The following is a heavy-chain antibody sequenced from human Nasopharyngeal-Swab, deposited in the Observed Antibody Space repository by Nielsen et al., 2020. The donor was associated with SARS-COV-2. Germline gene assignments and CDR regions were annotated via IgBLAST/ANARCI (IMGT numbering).Heavy chain of an antibody. Sequence: GESLKISCAAFGFTFSNYALHWVRQAPGKGLEWVAVISHHGGNKYYADSVKGRFTISRDNSKNTLYLQMNSLRAEDTAVYYCARGRLAAPNFDYWGQGTLVTVSS. CDR1: GFTFSNYA. D-gene: IGHD6-13*01. V-gene: IGHV3-30-3*01. CDR2: ISHHGGNK. J-gene: IGHJ4*02. CDR3: ARGRLAAPNFDY.